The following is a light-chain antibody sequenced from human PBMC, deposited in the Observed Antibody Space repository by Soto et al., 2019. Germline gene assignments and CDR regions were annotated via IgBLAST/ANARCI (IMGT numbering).Light chain of an antibody. V-gene: IGKV3-15*01. CDR2: DAS. J-gene: IGKJ2*02. CDR1: QSVSSN. Sequence: ETVMTQSPATLSVSPGERATLSCRASQSVSSNLAWYQQKPGQAPRLLIYDASTRATGIPARFSGSGSGTECTLTISSLQSEDFAVYYCQQYNNWPPCTFGQGTKLEIK. CDR3: QQYNNWPPCT.